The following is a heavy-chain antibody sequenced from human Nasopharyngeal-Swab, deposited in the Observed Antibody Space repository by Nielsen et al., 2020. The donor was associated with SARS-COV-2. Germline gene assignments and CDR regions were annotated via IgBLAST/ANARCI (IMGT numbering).Heavy chain of an antibody. Sequence: GESLKISCAASGFTFSSYGMHWVRQAPGKGLEWVAFIRYDGSNKYYADSVKGRFTISRDNSKNTLYLQMNSLRAEDTAVYYCARGSGGAQIFDYWGQGTLVTVSS. CDR2: IRYDGSNK. CDR1: GFTFSSYG. J-gene: IGHJ4*02. V-gene: IGHV3-30*02. D-gene: IGHD2-8*02. CDR3: ARGSGGAQIFDY.